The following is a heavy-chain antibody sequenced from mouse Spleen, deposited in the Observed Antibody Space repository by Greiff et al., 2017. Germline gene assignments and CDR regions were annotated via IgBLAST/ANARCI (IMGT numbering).Heavy chain of an antibody. CDR3: ASPITTVVALYAMDY. J-gene: IGHJ4*01. CDR1: GFSLTSYG. V-gene: IGHV2-2*01. CDR2: IWSGGST. D-gene: IGHD1-1*01. Sequence: QVQLKQSGPGLVQPSQSLSITCTVSGFSLTSYGVHWVRQSPGKGLEWLGVIWSGGSTDYNAAFISRLSISKDNSKSQVFFKMNSLQADDTAIYYCASPITTVVALYAMDYWGQGTSVTVSS.